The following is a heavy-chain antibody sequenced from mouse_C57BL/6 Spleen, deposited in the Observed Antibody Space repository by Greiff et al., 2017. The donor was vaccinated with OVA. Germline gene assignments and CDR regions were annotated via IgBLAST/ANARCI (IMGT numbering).Heavy chain of an antibody. CDR3: ARIYYGNWGWFAY. CDR1: GYTFTSYW. V-gene: IGHV1-69*01. Sequence: QVQLQQPGAELVMPGASVKLSCKASGYTFTSYWMHWVKQRPGQGLEWIGEIDPSDSYTNYNQKFKGKSTLTVDKSSSTAYMQLSSLTSEDSAVYYCARIYYGNWGWFAYWGQGTLVTVSA. D-gene: IGHD2-1*01. CDR2: IDPSDSYT. J-gene: IGHJ3*01.